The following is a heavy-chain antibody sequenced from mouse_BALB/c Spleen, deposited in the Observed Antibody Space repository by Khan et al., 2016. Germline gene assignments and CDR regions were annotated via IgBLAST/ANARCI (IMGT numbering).Heavy chain of an antibody. Sequence: EVELVESGGGLVQPGGFLRLSCATSGFTFSDYYLSWVRQPPGKALEWLGFTRKKAKGSTAEYSASVKGRFTISRDNSQSIRYHQMNNLRAEDSVTCYCARGSEDLWYFDVWGAGTTITVSS. CDR2: TRKKAKGSTA. J-gene: IGHJ1*01. CDR3: ARGSEDLWYFDV. V-gene: IGHV7-3*02. CDR1: GFTFSDYY.